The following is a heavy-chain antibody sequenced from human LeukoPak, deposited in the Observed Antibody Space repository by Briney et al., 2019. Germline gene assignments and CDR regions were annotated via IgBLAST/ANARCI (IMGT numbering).Heavy chain of an antibody. CDR1: GGSFSGYY. CDR3: ARKRSSRTGFDP. V-gene: IGHV4-34*01. Sequence: SGTLSLTCAVYGGSFSGYYWNWIRQSPGKGLEWIGDINHSGSTNYNPSLKSRVTISVDTSKNQFSLKLSSVTAADTAVYYCARKRSSRTGFDPWGQGTLVTVSS. D-gene: IGHD6-13*01. CDR2: INHSGST. J-gene: IGHJ5*02.